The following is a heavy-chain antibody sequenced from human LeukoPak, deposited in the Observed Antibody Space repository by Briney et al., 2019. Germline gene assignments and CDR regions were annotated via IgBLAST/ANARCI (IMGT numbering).Heavy chain of an antibody. Sequence: QPGGSLRLSCSASGLTLSGYWMHWVRQIPGEGLVWVSRIDSDGSGTSYADSVKGRFTISRDDVKNMLYLQMNSLRVEDTGLYYCSTVEHFWGQGALVTVSS. CDR3: STVEHF. J-gene: IGHJ4*02. D-gene: IGHD1/OR15-1a*01. V-gene: IGHV3-74*01. CDR2: IDSDGSGT. CDR1: GLTLSGYW.